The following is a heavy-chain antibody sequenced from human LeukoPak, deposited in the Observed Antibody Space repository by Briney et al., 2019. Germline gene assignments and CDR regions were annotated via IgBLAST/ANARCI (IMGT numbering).Heavy chain of an antibody. D-gene: IGHD6-13*01. CDR3: AKEGISSSRRIFQH. CDR2: ISSSSYI. J-gene: IGHJ1*01. V-gene: IGHV3-21*01. CDR1: GFTFSSYS. Sequence: GGSLRLSCAASGFTFSSYSMNWVRQAPGKGLEWVSSISSSSYIYYADSVKGRFTISRDNAKNSLYLQMNSLRAEDTAVYYCAKEGISSSRRIFQHWGQGTLVTVSS.